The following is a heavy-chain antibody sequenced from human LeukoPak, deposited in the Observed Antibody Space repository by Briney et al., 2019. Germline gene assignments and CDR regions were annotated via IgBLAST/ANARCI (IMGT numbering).Heavy chain of an antibody. Sequence: GGSLRLSCAASGFTFSSYEMNWVRQAPGKGLEWVGRIKSKTDGGTTDYAAPVKGRFTISRDDSKNTLYLQMNSLKTEDTAVYYCTTARGSGSKWFDPWGQGTLVTVSS. CDR3: TTARGSGSKWFDP. V-gene: IGHV3-15*01. J-gene: IGHJ5*02. CDR1: GFTFSSYE. CDR2: IKSKTDGGTT. D-gene: IGHD3-10*01.